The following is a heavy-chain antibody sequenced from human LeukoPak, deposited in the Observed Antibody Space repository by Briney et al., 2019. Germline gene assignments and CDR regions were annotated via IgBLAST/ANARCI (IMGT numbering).Heavy chain of an antibody. J-gene: IGHJ4*02. V-gene: IGHV4-59*01. Sequence: SETLSLTCTVSGGSISRYYWSWIRQPPGKGLEWIGYIYYSGSTNYNPSLKSRVTISVDTSKNQFSLKLSSVTAADTAVYFCARQPPHYDILTGYPLYYFDYWGQGTLVTVSS. CDR1: GGSISRYY. D-gene: IGHD3-9*01. CDR3: ARQPPHYDILTGYPLYYFDY. CDR2: IYYSGST.